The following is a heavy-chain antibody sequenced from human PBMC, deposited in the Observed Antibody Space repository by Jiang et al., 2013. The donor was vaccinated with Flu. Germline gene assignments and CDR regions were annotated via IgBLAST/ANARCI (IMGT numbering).Heavy chain of an antibody. J-gene: IGHJ4*02. V-gene: IGHV3-49*02. D-gene: IGHD6-13*01. CDR3: TREVAAAGSFDY. Sequence: AASVKGRFTISRDDSKSIAYLQMNSLKTEDTAVYYCTREVAAAGSFDYWGQGTLVTVSS.